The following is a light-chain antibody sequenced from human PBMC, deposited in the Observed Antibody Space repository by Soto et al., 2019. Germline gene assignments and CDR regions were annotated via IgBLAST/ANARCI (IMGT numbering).Light chain of an antibody. CDR2: DAS. CDR3: QQRNIWPPVT. J-gene: IGKJ5*01. V-gene: IGKV3-15*01. CDR1: QSVFSK. Sequence: EMVMTRSPATLSVSPGERVTLSCRASQSVFSKLAWYQQRPGQAPTLLIFDASARAPGIPARFSGSGSGTEFTLTINSLQSEDFAVYYCQQRNIWPPVTFGQGTRLEIK.